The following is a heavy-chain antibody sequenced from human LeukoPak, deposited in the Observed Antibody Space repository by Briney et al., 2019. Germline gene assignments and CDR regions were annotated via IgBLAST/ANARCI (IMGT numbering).Heavy chain of an antibody. D-gene: IGHD3-10*01. CDR1: GFTFDDYA. J-gene: IGHJ4*02. CDR2: ISWNSGSI. V-gene: IGHV3-9*01. CDR3: AKGIYGSGSLIDY. Sequence: PGGSLRLSCAASGFTFDDYAMHWVRQAPGKGLEWVSGISWNSGSIGYADSVKGRFTISRDNAKNSLYLQMNSLRAEDTALYYCAKGIYGSGSLIDYWGQGTPVTVSS.